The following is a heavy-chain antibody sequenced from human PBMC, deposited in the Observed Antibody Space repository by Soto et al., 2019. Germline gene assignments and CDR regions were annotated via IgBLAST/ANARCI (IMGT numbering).Heavy chain of an antibody. Sequence: QVQVVESGGGGVQPGRSLRLSCAVSGFTLSTYAMHWVRQAPGKGLEWVAGIAYDGSNKYYADSVQGRFTIYRDNSNNMVNLQRNSMRAEDTAVYYCAISCDGPSCSAYWGQGTLVTVSS. CDR3: AISCDGPSCSAY. V-gene: IGHV3-30*14. J-gene: IGHJ4*02. D-gene: IGHD2-15*01. CDR2: IAYDGSNK. CDR1: GFTLSTYA.